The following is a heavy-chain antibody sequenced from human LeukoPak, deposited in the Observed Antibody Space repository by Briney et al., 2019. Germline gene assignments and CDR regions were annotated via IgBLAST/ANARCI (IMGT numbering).Heavy chain of an antibody. J-gene: IGHJ5*02. CDR2: INHSGST. V-gene: IGHV4-34*01. D-gene: IGHD3-10*01. CDR1: GGSFSGYY. CDR3: ARGGFQYYGSGSTNWFDP. Sequence: SETLSLTCAVYGGSFSGYYWSWIRQPPGKGLEWIGEINHSGSTSYNPSLKSRVTISVDTSKNQFSLKLSSVTAADTAVYYCARGGFQYYGSGSTNWFDPWGQGTLVTVSS.